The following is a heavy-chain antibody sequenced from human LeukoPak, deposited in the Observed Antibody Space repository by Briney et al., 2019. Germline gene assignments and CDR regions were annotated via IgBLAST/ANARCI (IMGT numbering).Heavy chain of an antibody. D-gene: IGHD3-22*01. CDR3: ARGQNPRYYYGSFDP. CDR1: GGTFNSYA. J-gene: IGHJ5*02. V-gene: IGHV1-69*04. Sequence: GASVKVSCKASGGTFNSYAISWVRQAPGQGLEWMGRIIPILGIANYAQKFQGRVTITADKSTSTAYMELSSLRSEDTAVYYCARGQNPRYYYGSFDPWGQGTLVTVSS. CDR2: IIPILGIA.